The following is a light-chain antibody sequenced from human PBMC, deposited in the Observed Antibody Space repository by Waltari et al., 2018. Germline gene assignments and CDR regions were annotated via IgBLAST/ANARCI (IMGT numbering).Light chain of an antibody. CDR3: QQRSNWPPRIT. CDR1: QSVSSY. CDR2: DAP. V-gene: IGKV3-11*01. J-gene: IGKJ4*01. Sequence: EILLTQSPATLSSSPVESATLSCRASQSVSSYLAWYQPKPGQAPRLLIYDAPNRATGIPARFSGSGSGTDFTLTISSLEPEDFAVYYCQQRSNWPPRITFGGGTKVEIK.